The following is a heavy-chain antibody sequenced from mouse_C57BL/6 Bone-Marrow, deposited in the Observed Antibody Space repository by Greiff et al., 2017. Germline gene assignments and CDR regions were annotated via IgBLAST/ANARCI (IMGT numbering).Heavy chain of an antibody. CDR1: GFTFSDYG. CDR3: ARGAYDYDDRFAY. Sequence: EVMLVESGGGLVKPGGSLKLSCAASGFTFSDYGMHWVRQAPEKGLEWVAYISSGSSTIYYADTVKGRFTISRDNAKNTLFLQMTSLRSEDTAMYYCARGAYDYDDRFAYWGQGTLVTVSA. J-gene: IGHJ3*01. V-gene: IGHV5-17*01. CDR2: ISSGSSTI. D-gene: IGHD2-4*01.